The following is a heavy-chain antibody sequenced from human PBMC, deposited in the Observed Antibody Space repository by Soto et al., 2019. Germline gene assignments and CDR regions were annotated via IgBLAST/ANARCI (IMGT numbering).Heavy chain of an antibody. V-gene: IGHV4-34*01. Sequence: SQTLSLTCTVSGGSISGYYWSWIRQPPGKGLEWIGEINHSGSTNYNPSLKSRVTISVDTSKNQSSLKPSSVTAADTAVYYCAREYSYGTDPGEYYYYYGMDVWGQGTTVTVSS. CDR1: GGSISGYY. D-gene: IGHD5-18*01. CDR2: INHSGST. CDR3: AREYSYGTDPGEYYYYYGMDV. J-gene: IGHJ6*02.